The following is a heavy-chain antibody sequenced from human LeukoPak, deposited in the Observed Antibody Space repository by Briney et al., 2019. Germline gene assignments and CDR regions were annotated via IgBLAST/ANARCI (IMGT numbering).Heavy chain of an antibody. J-gene: IGHJ4*02. D-gene: IGHD6-19*01. V-gene: IGHV4-61*05. CDR1: GGSISSSSYY. CDR3: ARIGMGSGWYYFDY. Sequence: PSETLSLTCTVSGGSISSSSYYWGWIRQPPGKGLEWIGYIYYSGSTNYNPSLKSRVTISVDTSKNQFSLKLSSVTAADTAVYYCARIGMGSGWYYFDYWGQGTLVTVSS. CDR2: IYYSGST.